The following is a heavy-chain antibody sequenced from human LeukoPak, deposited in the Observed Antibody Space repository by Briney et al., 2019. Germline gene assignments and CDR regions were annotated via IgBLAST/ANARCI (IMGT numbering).Heavy chain of an antibody. J-gene: IGHJ6*03. CDR3: AKVGQYFDWPSGYYMDV. CDR1: GFIFPTYG. CDR2: IYPDGNNK. D-gene: IGHD3-9*01. Sequence: GGSLRLSCAASGFIFPTYGMHWVRQAPGKGLEWVACIYPDGNNKYYADSVKGRFTISRDNSKNTLYLQMNSLRAEDTAVYYCAKVGQYFDWPSGYYMDVWGKGTTVTISS. V-gene: IGHV3-30*02.